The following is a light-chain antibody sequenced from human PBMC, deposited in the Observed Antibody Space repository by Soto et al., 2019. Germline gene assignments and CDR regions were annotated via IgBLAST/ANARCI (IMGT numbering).Light chain of an antibody. CDR1: QSIGSW. CDR3: HQYNTYTS. CDR2: KAS. J-gene: IGKJ1*01. Sequence: DIQMTQSPSTLSASVGDRVTITCRASQSIGSWLAWYQQKPGKDPKLLLYKASSLESGVPSRFGGSGFGTEFLLTTSSLKPNHLATYFCHQYNTYTSFGQGTKVE. V-gene: IGKV1-5*03.